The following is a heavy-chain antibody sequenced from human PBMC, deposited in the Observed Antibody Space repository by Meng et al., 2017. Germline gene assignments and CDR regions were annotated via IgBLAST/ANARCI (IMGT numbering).Heavy chain of an antibody. Sequence: QMQLQESGPGLVKPSGTLSLTCAVSGGSFSSGNWWGWVRQHPGKGLEWIGEIFHTGNTNYNPSLQSRVSLSIDKSKSQFSLKMISVTAADTAIYYCVNYCSGGKCSPNEKTQHWGQGTLVTVSS. CDR1: GGSFSSGNW. CDR3: VNYCSGGKCSPNEKTQH. J-gene: IGHJ1*01. CDR2: IFHTGNT. D-gene: IGHD2-15*01. V-gene: IGHV4-4*02.